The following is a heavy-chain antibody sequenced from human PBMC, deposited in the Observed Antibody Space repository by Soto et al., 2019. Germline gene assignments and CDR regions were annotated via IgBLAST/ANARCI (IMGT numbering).Heavy chain of an antibody. CDR1: GGSISSYY. Sequence: PSQTLSLTCTVSGGSISSYYWSWIRQPPGKGLEWIGYIYYSGSTNYNPSLKSRVTISVDTSKNQFSLKLSSVTAADTAVYYCARDRGAAVFFDWFDPWGQGTLVTVSS. CDR2: IYYSGST. V-gene: IGHV4-59*01. CDR3: ARDRGAAVFFDWFDP. J-gene: IGHJ5*02. D-gene: IGHD1-26*01.